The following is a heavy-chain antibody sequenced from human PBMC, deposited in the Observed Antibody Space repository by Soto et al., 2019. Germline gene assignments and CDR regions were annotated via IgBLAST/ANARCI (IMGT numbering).Heavy chain of an antibody. Sequence: KPSETLSLTCTVSGGSISSYYWSWIRQPPGKGLEWIGYIYYSGSTNYNPSLKSRVTISVDTSKNQFSLKLSSVTAADTAVYYCARERFYYDSSGYNDAFDIWGQGTMVTVSS. V-gene: IGHV4-59*01. CDR3: ARERFYYDSSGYNDAFDI. CDR1: GGSISSYY. D-gene: IGHD3-22*01. J-gene: IGHJ3*02. CDR2: IYYSGST.